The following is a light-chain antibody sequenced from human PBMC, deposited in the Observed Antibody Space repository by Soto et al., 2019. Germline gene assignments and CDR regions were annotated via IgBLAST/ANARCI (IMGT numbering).Light chain of an antibody. J-gene: IGKJ4*01. CDR2: GAS. CDR3: YQYGSSTRVT. CDR1: QSVSSSY. V-gene: IGKV3-20*01. Sequence: EIVLTQSPGTLSLSPGERATLSCRASQSVSSSYLAWYQQKPGQAPRLLIYGASSRATGIPDRFSGSGCGRDYSLTISRRVPEDFAVYYCYQYGSSTRVTFGGGTKVEIK.